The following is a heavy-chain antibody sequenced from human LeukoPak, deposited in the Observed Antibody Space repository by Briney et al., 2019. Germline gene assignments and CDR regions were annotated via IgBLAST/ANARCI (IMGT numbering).Heavy chain of an antibody. Sequence: ASVKVSCKASGYTFTGYYMHWVRQAPGQGLEWMGWINPNSGGTNYAQKFQGWVTMTRDTSISTAYMELSRLRSDDTAVYYCARAVKLERPNWFDPWGQEPRSPSPQ. V-gene: IGHV1-2*04. CDR1: GYTFTGYY. D-gene: IGHD1-1*01. J-gene: IGHJ5*02. CDR2: INPNSGGT. CDR3: ARAVKLERPNWFDP.